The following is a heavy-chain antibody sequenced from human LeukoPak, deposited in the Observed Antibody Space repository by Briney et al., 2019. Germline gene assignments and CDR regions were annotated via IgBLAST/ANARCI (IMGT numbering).Heavy chain of an antibody. D-gene: IGHD6-6*01. CDR2: ISSSSSYI. J-gene: IGHJ4*02. CDR1: GFTFDDYA. Sequence: GGSLRLSCAASGFTFDDYAMHWVRQAPGKGLEWVSSISSSSSYIYYADSVKGRFTISRDNAKNSLYLQMNSLRAEDTAVYYCARDDSSSSSANDYWGQGTLVTVSS. V-gene: IGHV3-21*01. CDR3: ARDDSSSSSANDY.